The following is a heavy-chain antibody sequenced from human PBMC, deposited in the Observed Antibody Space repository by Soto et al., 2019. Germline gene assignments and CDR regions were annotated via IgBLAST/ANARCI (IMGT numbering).Heavy chain of an antibody. V-gene: IGHV4-31*03. J-gene: IGHJ3*02. Sequence: QVQLQESGPGLVKPSQTLSLTCTVSGGSISSGGYYWSWIRPHPGKGLEWIGYIYYSGSTYYNPSLKSRVTISVDTSKNQFSLKLSSVTAADTAVYYCARVTDYYGSGSLVYAFDIWGQGTMVTVSS. CDR1: GGSISSGGYY. CDR2: IYYSGST. D-gene: IGHD3-10*01. CDR3: ARVTDYYGSGSLVYAFDI.